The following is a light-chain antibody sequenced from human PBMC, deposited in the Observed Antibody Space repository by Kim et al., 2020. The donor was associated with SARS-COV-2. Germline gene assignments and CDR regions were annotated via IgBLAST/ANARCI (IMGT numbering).Light chain of an antibody. CDR3: QQYGSSPYT. Sequence: EIVLTQSPGTLSLSPGERATLSCRASQSVSSNYFAWYQQKPGQAPRLLVHGASTRPAGIPDRFTGSGSGTDFTLTINRLEPEDFAVYYCQQYGSSPYTFGQGTKLEI. CDR2: GAS. CDR1: QSVSSNY. V-gene: IGKV3-20*01. J-gene: IGKJ2*01.